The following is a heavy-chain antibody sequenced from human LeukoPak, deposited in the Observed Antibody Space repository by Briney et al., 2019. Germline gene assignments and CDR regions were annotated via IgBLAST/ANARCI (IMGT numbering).Heavy chain of an antibody. CDR1: GFNFEDYA. J-gene: IGHJ3*02. CDR2: ISWNSGAI. Sequence: GGSLRLSCVGSGFNFEDYALHWVRKIPGKGLEWVTGISWNSGAIGFVESVRGRFTISRDNAKNSVYLQMNSLRPEDTALYYCAKDTTDIRGADVFHIWGQGTMVTVSS. CDR3: AKDTTDIRGADVFHI. D-gene: IGHD3-10*01. V-gene: IGHV3-9*01.